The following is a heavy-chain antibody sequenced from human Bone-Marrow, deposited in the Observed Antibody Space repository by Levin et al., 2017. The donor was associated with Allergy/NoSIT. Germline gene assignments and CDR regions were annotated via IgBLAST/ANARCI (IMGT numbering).Heavy chain of an antibody. CDR2: IYYSGST. CDR3: ARHGGFAIVVVPAAVVPPPPKPDAFDI. Sequence: SQTLSLTCTVSGGSISSSYWSWIRQPPGKGLEWIGYIYYSGSTNYNPSLKSRVTISVDTSKNQFSLKLSSVTAADTAVYYCARHGGFAIVVVPAAVVPPPPKPDAFDIWGQGTMVTVSS. J-gene: IGHJ3*02. D-gene: IGHD2-2*01. V-gene: IGHV4-59*08. CDR1: GGSISSSY.